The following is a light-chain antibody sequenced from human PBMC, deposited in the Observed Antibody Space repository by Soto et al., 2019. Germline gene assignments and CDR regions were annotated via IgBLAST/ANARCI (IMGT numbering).Light chain of an antibody. J-gene: IGKJ1*01. CDR2: GAS. CDR1: QSVSSSH. Sequence: VLTQSPSTLSLSPGERATLSCRASQSVSSSHLAWYQQKPGQAPRLLIYGASSRATGIPDRFSGSGSGTDFTLTISRLEPEGFAVYYCQQYGSSGTFGQGTKVDIK. CDR3: QQYGSSGT. V-gene: IGKV3-20*01.